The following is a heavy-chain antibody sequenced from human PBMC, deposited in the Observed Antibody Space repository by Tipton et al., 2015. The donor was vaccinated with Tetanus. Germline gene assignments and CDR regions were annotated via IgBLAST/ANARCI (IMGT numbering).Heavy chain of an antibody. D-gene: IGHD3-3*01. CDR1: GYTVTGFF. V-gene: IGHV1-2*02. CDR3: ARGSLRKGFLEWHFDY. Sequence: QVQLVQSGDVVKKPGASVKVSCKAYGYTVTGFFMHWVRQALGQGLEWMGWITPNNGDTKSAQIFQDRVTLTSDRSTSTVYMEVNGLKSDDTAVYYCARGSLRKGFLEWHFDYWGQGTLVTVSS. J-gene: IGHJ4*02. CDR2: ITPNNGDT.